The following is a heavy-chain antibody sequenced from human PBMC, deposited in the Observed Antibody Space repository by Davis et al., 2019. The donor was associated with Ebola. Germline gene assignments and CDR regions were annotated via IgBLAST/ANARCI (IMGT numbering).Heavy chain of an antibody. CDR3: ARDQRNWNYVSGYYYGMDV. J-gene: IGHJ6*02. CDR1: GYTFTSYG. CDR2: IIPIFGTA. D-gene: IGHD1-7*01. V-gene: IGHV1-69*13. Sequence: SVKVSCKASGYTFTSYGISWVRQAPGQGLGWMGGIIPIFGTANYAQKFQGRVTITADESTSTAYMELRSLRSDDTAVYYCARDQRNWNYVSGYYYGMDVWGQGTTVTVSS.